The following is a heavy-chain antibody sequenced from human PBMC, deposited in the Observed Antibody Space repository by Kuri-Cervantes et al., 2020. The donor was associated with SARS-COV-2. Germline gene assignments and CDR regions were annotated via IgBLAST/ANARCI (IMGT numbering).Heavy chain of an antibody. V-gene: IGHV3-74*01. Sequence: LSLTCAASGFTFSRSWMLWVRQAPGKGLVWVSRINSDGSVTSYPDSVEGRFTISRDNAKNTLSLQMNSLSAEDTAVYYCARGFRNYDFWSGYRPNYYYYYMDVWGKGTTVTVSS. CDR2: INSDGSVT. CDR3: ARGFRNYDFWSGYRPNYYYYYMDV. CDR1: GFTFSRSW. D-gene: IGHD3-3*01. J-gene: IGHJ6*03.